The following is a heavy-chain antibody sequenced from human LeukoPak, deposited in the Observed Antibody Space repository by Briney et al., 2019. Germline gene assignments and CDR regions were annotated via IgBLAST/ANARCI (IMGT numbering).Heavy chain of an antibody. D-gene: IGHD3-10*01. J-gene: IGHJ3*02. CDR2: IFYSGST. CDR3: AKSNGYGLVDI. CDR1: GGSFSDYY. V-gene: IGHV4-34*12. Sequence: TPSETLSLTCAVYGGSFSDYYWNWIRQPPGKGLEWIGNIFYSGSTYYSPSLRSRVTISLDTSRNQFSLKLNSVTAADTAVYYCAKSNGYGLVDIWGQGTMVTVSS.